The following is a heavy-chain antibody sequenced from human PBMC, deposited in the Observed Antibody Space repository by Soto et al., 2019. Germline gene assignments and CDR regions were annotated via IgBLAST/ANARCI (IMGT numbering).Heavy chain of an antibody. CDR3: AKRATTVPTPANYFDC. J-gene: IGHJ4*02. Sequence: HPGGSLRLSCVASGFRFSDYSMTWIRQAPGRGLEWVSTLAGSGTTYYADSVKGRFTISRDNSRNTLSLQMHSLRIEDTAVYYCAKRATTVPTPANYFDCWGQGTLVTVSS. V-gene: IGHV3-23*01. CDR1: GFRFSDYS. D-gene: IGHD2-15*01. CDR2: LAGSGTT.